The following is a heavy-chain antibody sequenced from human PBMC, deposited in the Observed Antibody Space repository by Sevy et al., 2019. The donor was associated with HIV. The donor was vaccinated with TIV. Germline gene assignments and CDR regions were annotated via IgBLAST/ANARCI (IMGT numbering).Heavy chain of an antibody. CDR3: ARGRSRAARQDF. CDR1: GGSFSGYY. J-gene: IGHJ4*02. CDR2: IDYSGST. D-gene: IGHD6-6*01. V-gene: IGHV4-34*01. Sequence: SETLSLTCAVYGGSFSGYYWSWISQPPGLGLEWIGEIDYSGSTNYSPSLESRVTISVDTSKNQFSLKLSSVTAADTAVYYCARGRSRAARQDFWGQGTLVTVSS.